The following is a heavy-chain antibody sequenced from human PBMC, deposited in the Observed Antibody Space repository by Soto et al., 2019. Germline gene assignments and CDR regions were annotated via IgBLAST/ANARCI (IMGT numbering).Heavy chain of an antibody. CDR2: IIPLLGTT. D-gene: IGHD1-26*01. J-gene: IGHJ4*02. Sequence: QVQLVQSGAEVKKPGSSVKVSCKPSGGTFSGYALNWVRQASGQGLEWMGGIIPLLGTTNSAQNFQGRVTITADISTTTAYMELRRLKYEDTAVYYCARDGFGGNYLDSWGQGTLVTVST. CDR1: GGTFSGYA. CDR3: ARDGFGGNYLDS. V-gene: IGHV1-69*06.